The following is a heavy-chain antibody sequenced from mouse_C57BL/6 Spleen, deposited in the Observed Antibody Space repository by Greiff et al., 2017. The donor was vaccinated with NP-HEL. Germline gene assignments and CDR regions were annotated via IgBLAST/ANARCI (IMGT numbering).Heavy chain of an antibody. CDR1: GFTFSSYA. CDR2: ISDGGSYT. D-gene: IGHD1-1*01. CDR3: ARDRDYGSSYRAIDY. Sequence: EVQGVESGGGLVKPGGSLKLSCAASGFTFSSYAMSWVRQTPEKRLEWVATISDGGSYTYYPDNVKGRFTISRDNAKNNLYLQMSHLKSEDTAMYYCARDRDYGSSYRAIDYWGQGTSVTVSS. J-gene: IGHJ4*01. V-gene: IGHV5-4*01.